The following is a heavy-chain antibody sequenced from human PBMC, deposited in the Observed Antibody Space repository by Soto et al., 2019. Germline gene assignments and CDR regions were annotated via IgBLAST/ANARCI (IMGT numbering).Heavy chain of an antibody. V-gene: IGHV4-30-2*01. Sequence: PSETLSLTCAVSGCSIISGGYSWSWIRQPPGKGLEWIGYIYHSGSTYYNPSLKSRVTISVDRSKNQFSLKLSSVTAADTAVYYCARAIVLMIGRGANWFDPWGQGTLVTVSS. J-gene: IGHJ5*02. D-gene: IGHD2-8*01. CDR2: IYHSGST. CDR1: GCSIISGGYS. CDR3: ARAIVLMIGRGANWFDP.